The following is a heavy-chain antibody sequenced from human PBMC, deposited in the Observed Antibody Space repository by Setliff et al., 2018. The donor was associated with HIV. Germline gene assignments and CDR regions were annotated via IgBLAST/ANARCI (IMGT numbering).Heavy chain of an antibody. D-gene: IGHD3-3*01. CDR3: GRGSRITIFGVVKGTNWFDP. Sequence: LSLTCGVYGGSFSGYYWSWIRQPPGKGLEWIGEINDSGSTNYNPSLKSRVTMSVDTSKNQFSLKLNSVTAADTAVYYCGRGSRITIFGVVKGTNWFDPWGQGTLVTVSS. CDR1: GGSFSGYY. V-gene: IGHV4-34*01. CDR2: INDSGST. J-gene: IGHJ5*02.